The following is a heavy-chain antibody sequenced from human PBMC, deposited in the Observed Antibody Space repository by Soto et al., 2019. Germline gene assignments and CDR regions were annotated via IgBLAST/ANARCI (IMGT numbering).Heavy chain of an antibody. Sequence: EVQLVESGRGLVRPGGSLKVSCTVSGFTFSGSSIHWVRHSSGRGLEWVGRMRSGAKNFATEYGASMKGRFIISRDDSKNTAYLEMNSLTADDTAVYYCQLRDNMDVWGKGTTV. CDR2: MRSGAKNFAT. CDR3: QLRDNMDV. J-gene: IGHJ6*04. CDR1: GFTFSGSS. V-gene: IGHV3-73*01.